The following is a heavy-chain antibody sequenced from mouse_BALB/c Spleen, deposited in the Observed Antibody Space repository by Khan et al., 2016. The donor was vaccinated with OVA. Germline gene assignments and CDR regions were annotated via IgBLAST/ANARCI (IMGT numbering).Heavy chain of an antibody. Sequence: VQLQQSGAELVRPGASVKLSCKTSGYIFTSYWIHWIKQRSGQGLEWIARIYPGTDNSYYNEKFKDKATLTADKSSSTAYMQLSSLKSEDSDVYFCAREDALYHFDHWGQGTTLTVSS. CDR2: IYPGTDNS. CDR1: GYIFTSYW. CDR3: AREDALYHFDH. J-gene: IGHJ2*01. V-gene: IGHV1S132*01.